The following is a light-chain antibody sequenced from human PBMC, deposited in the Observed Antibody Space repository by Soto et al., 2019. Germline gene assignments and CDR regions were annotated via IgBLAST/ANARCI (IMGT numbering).Light chain of an antibody. CDR2: DAY. CDR1: QSFRGL. V-gene: IGKV3-11*01. CDR3: QQRHRCPIT. Sequence: VLSQSPVTQSLSTWARATLSCRASQSFRGLLAWYQQKPGQAPRLLIYDAYNMATGIPPRFSGSGSGTDFTLSISSLEPEDSAVYYCQQRHRCPITFGQGTRLEI. J-gene: IGKJ5*01.